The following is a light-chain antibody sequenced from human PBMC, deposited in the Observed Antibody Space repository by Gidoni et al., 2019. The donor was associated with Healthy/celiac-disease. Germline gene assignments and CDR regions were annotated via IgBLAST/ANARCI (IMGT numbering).Light chain of an antibody. CDR1: SSDVGGYNY. Sequence: QSALTQPASVSGSPGQSITISCTGTSSDVGGYNYVSWYQQHPGKAPKLMIYEVSNRPPGVSNRFSGSKSGNTASLTISGLQAEDEADYYCSSYTSSSCYVFGTGTKVTVL. V-gene: IGLV2-14*01. CDR3: SSYTSSSCYV. CDR2: EVS. J-gene: IGLJ1*01.